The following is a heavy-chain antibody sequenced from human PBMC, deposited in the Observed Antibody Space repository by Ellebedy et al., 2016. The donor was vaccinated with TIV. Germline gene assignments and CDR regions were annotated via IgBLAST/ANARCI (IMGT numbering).Heavy chain of an antibody. Sequence: GGSLRLSCAASGFSFRSYWMTWVRQAPGKGLEWVANINQDATKTFYVDSVEGRFTISRENAKNSLFLEMNSLGVEDTAVYYGATDGSYGDYLSPAHASVMWGQGTLVSVSS. J-gene: IGHJ3*02. CDR1: GFSFRSYW. V-gene: IGHV3-7*01. D-gene: IGHD4-17*01. CDR3: ATDGSYGDYLSPAHASVM. CDR2: INQDATKT.